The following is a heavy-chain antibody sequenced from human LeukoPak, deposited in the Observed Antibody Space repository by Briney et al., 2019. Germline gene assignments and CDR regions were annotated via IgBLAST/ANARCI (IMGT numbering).Heavy chain of an antibody. Sequence: GGSLRLSCAASGFAFSDYYMSWIRQAPGKGLEWVSYISSSGSTIYYADSVKGRFTISRDNAKNSLYLQMNSLRAEDTAVYYCAREGDMTTVTKSSNFDYWGQGTLVTVSS. V-gene: IGHV3-11*01. J-gene: IGHJ4*02. D-gene: IGHD4-17*01. CDR2: ISSSGSTI. CDR3: AREGDMTTVTKSSNFDY. CDR1: GFAFSDYY.